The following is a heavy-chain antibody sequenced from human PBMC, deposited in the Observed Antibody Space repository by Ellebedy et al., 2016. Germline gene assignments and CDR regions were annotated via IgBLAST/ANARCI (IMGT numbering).Heavy chain of an antibody. Sequence: ASVKVSCKASGGTFSSYAISWVRQPPGQGLEWMGCINPNSGGTNYAQKFQGWVTMTRDTSISTAYMELSRLRSDDTAVYYCAREEGVVVPAANYYYGMDVWGQGTTVSVSS. CDR1: GGTFSSYA. J-gene: IGHJ6*02. V-gene: IGHV1-2*04. CDR2: INPNSGGT. D-gene: IGHD2-2*01. CDR3: AREEGVVVPAANYYYGMDV.